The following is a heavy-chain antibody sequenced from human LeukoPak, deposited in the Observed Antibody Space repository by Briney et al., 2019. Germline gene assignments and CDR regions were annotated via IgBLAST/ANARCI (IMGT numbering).Heavy chain of an antibody. Sequence: GGSLRLSCAASGFTFSSYSMNWVRQAPGKGLEWVSSISSSSSYIYYADSVKGRFTISRDDAKNSLYLQMNSLRAEDTAVYYCARDGRITIFSGMDVWGQGTTVTVSS. D-gene: IGHD3-3*01. CDR1: GFTFSSYS. J-gene: IGHJ6*02. CDR3: ARDGRITIFSGMDV. CDR2: ISSSSSYI. V-gene: IGHV3-21*01.